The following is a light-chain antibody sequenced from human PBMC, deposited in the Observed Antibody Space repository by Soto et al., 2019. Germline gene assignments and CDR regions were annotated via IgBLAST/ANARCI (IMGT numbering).Light chain of an antibody. CDR3: QQYNSHPWT. CDR1: QNIDRW. Sequence: DIQMTQSPSTLSASVGDRVTITCRASQNIDRWLAWYQQKPGKAPNLLIYGASNLESGVPSRFSGSGSGTEFTLTISSLRPDDFATYYCQQYNSHPWTFGQGTKVEIK. V-gene: IGKV1-5*03. CDR2: GAS. J-gene: IGKJ1*01.